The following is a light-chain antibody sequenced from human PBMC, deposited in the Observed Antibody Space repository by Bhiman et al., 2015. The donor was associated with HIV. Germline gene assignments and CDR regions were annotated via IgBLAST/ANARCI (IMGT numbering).Light chain of an antibody. CDR3: AAWDDSLSVPV. J-gene: IGLJ2*01. CDR2: DVT. V-gene: IGLV2-14*03. Sequence: QSALTQPASVSGSPGQSITISCTGSSSDVGGYDYVSWYQQHPGIAPKLMIYDVTNRPSGVSHRYSGSKSGNTASLTISGLQADDEADYYCAAWDDSLSVPVFGEGTKLTVL. CDR1: SSDVGGYDY.